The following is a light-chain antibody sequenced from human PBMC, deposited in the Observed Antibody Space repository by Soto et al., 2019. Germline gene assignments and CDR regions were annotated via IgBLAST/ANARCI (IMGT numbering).Light chain of an antibody. Sequence: QSVLTQPASVSGSPEQSITISCTGTSSDVGAYNLVSWYQQHPGKAPRLIIYEGSKRPSGISHRFSGSKSDNTASLTISGLQAEDEAHYHCCSYAGSRTFVFGGGTKLTVL. CDR2: EGS. CDR3: CSYAGSRTFV. J-gene: IGLJ3*02. CDR1: SSDVGAYNL. V-gene: IGLV2-23*01.